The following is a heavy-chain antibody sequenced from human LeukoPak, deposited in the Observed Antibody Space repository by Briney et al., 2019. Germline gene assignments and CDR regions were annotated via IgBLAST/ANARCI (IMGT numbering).Heavy chain of an antibody. J-gene: IGHJ4*02. CDR3: PRGAEYSSGSDFDH. V-gene: IGHV3-53*01. Sequence: GGSLRLSCAVSGFTVGSNYMSWVRQAPGKGLEWVSLIYSSGTTYYPDSGKGRFTISGDNSRNTVFLQMKSLRADDTAVYYCPRGAEYSSGSDFDHWGQGTLVTVSS. CDR1: GFTVGSNY. D-gene: IGHD6-19*01. CDR2: IYSSGTT.